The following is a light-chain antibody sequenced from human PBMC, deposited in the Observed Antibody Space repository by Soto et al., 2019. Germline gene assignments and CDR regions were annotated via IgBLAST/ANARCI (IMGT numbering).Light chain of an antibody. J-gene: IGLJ3*02. CDR3: QVWDSDSDHWV. CDR2: DDR. CDR1: KLADKS. V-gene: IGLV3-21*02. Sequence: SYELTQAPSVSVAPGQRARITRAGNKLADKSVHWYQQKPGQAPGLVVYDDRDRPSGVPERFSGTNSDNVAALTIFRVEAGDEADYFCQVWDSDSDHWVFGGGTKLTVL.